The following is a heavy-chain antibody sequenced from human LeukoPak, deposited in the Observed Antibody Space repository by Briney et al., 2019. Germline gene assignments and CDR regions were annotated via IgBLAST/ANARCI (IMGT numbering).Heavy chain of an antibody. J-gene: IGHJ4*02. CDR1: GYSCTIFW. CDR2: THPGDSDT. D-gene: IGHD2-2*02. Sequence: ESLLISCMGSGYSCTIFWIGGVGHMPRKGLDWMGNTHPGDSDTTYNASFQGHLALAVDHPLSPPGLQRSSLKASDTAIYYWARSYTLLGYLDYWGQGSLVTVS. CDR3: ARSYTLLGYLDY. V-gene: IGHV5-51*04.